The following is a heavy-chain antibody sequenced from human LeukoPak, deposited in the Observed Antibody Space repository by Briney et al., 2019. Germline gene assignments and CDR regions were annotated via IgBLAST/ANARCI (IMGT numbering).Heavy chain of an antibody. Sequence: GKSLTLSCASTRFTFSTYAIHWVRQGPGKGLEWVAVIWHDGSKKDYGECAKVRFTISRENSKILVHLQMNSLRPEDTAVYYCARDWDAYGSGCSLYSWGQGTLVTVSS. CDR3: ARDWDAYGSGCSLYS. V-gene: IGHV3-33*01. D-gene: IGHD3-10*01. CDR1: RFTFSTYA. CDR2: IWHDGSKK. J-gene: IGHJ4*02.